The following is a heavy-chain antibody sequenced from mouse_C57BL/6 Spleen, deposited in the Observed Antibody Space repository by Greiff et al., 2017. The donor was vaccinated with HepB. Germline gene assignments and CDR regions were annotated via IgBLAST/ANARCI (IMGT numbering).Heavy chain of an antibody. D-gene: IGHD1-1*01. CDR1: GFTFSDYY. CDR2: INYDGSST. CDR3: ARESLLLRYAMDY. J-gene: IGHJ4*01. Sequence: EVKLVESEGGLVQPGSSMKLSCTASGFTFSDYYMAWVRQVPEKGLEWVANINYDGSSTYYLDSLKSRFIISRDNAKNILYLQMSSLKSEDTATYYCARESLLLRYAMDYWGQGTSVTVSS. V-gene: IGHV5-16*01.